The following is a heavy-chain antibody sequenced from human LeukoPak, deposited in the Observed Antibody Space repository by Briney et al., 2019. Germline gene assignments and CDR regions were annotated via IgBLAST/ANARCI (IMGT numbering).Heavy chain of an antibody. CDR1: GYSSTSYW. V-gene: IGHV5-10-1*01. CDR2: IDPSDSYT. CDR3: ARNFGSTEAFDI. Sequence: GESLKISCKGSGYSSTSYWISWVRQMPGKGLEWMGRIDPSDSYTNYSPSFQGHVTISADKSISTAYLQWSSLKASDTAMYYCARNFGSTEAFDIWGQGTMVTVSS. D-gene: IGHD6-13*01. J-gene: IGHJ3*02.